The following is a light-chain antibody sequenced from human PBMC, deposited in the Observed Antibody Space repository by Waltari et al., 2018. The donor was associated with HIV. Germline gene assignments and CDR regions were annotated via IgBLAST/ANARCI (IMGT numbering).Light chain of an antibody. J-gene: IGKJ2*01. CDR2: GAS. CDR1: QTVDSSY. Sequence: EIVLTQSPGTLSLSPGETVPLSCRASQTVDSSYLAWYQQKPGQPPRLLIYGASSRATGIPDRFSGSGSGADFTLTISGLEPEDFAVYYCQQYSSAPRSFGQGTKLEIK. CDR3: QQYSSAPRS. V-gene: IGKV3-20*01.